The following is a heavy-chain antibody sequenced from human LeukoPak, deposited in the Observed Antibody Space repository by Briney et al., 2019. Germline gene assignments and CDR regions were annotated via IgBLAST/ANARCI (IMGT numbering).Heavy chain of an antibody. Sequence: SETLSLTCTVSGGSISSYYWSWIRQPAGKGLEWIGRIYTSGSTNYNPSLKSRVTMSVDTSKNQFSLKPSSVTAADTAVYYCARDLGYYDSPTLTPTWGQGTLVTVSS. CDR3: ARDLGYYDSPTLTPT. D-gene: IGHD3-22*01. CDR1: GGSISSYY. V-gene: IGHV4-4*07. J-gene: IGHJ5*02. CDR2: IYTSGST.